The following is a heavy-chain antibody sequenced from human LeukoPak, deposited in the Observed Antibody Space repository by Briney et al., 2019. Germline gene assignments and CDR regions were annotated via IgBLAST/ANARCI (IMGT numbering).Heavy chain of an antibody. D-gene: IGHD3-22*01. CDR1: GGSISSYY. CDR2: IYTSGST. J-gene: IGHJ4*02. V-gene: IGHV4-4*07. CDR3: ARLFHDSSGYYYLSRDY. Sequence: SETLSLTCTVSGGSISSYYWSWIRQPAGKGLEWIGRIYTSGSTNYNPSLKSRVTMSVDTSKNQFSLKLSSVTAADTAVYYCARLFHDSSGYYYLSRDYWGQGTLVTVSS.